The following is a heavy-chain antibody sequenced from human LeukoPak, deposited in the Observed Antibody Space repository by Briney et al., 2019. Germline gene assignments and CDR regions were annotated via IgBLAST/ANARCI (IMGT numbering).Heavy chain of an antibody. D-gene: IGHD6-19*01. V-gene: IGHV3-21*01. Sequence: GGSLRLSCAASAFTYSSYSMNWVRQAPGKGLEWVSSITSSSSYIYYADSVKGRFTISRDNAKNSLYLQMHSLRAEDTAVYYCASSVRYSSGHDYWGQGSLVTVSS. CDR1: AFTYSSYS. CDR2: ITSSSSYI. CDR3: ASSVRYSSGHDY. J-gene: IGHJ4*02.